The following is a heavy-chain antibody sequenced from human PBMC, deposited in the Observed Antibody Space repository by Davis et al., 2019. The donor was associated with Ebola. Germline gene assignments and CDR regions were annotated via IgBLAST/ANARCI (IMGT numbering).Heavy chain of an antibody. CDR3: ARYWSGYSYGFFDY. V-gene: IGHV4-61*01. D-gene: IGHD5-18*01. CDR2: IYHSGST. Sequence: SETLSLTCLVSGGSVSTHNYYWSWIRQPPGKELEWIGSIYHSGSTNYRPSLKSRVTISTDTSRNQCPLKLNSVTAADTAVYYCARYWSGYSYGFFDYWGQGTLVTVSS. J-gene: IGHJ4*02. CDR1: GGSVSTHNYY.